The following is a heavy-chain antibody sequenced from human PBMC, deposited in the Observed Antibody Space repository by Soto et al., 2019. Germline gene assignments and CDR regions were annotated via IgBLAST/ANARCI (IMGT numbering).Heavy chain of an antibody. CDR1: GFTFSSYS. CDR3: ASLCSSTSCYATIVY. Sequence: GGSLRLSCAASGFTFSSYSMNWVRQAPGKGLEWVSSISSSSSYIYYADSVKGRFTISRDNAKNSLYLQMNSLRAEDTAVYYCASLCSSTSCYATIVYGGQGALVTISS. J-gene: IGHJ4*02. D-gene: IGHD2-2*01. V-gene: IGHV3-21*01. CDR2: ISSSSSYI.